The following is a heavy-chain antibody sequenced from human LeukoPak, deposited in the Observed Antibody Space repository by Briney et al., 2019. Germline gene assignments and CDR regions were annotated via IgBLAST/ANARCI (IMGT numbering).Heavy chain of an antibody. J-gene: IGHJ4*02. CDR2: IAYDVT. V-gene: IGHV3-30*02. Sequence: GGPLRLSCAASGFNIRTSNMHWVRQAPGKGQEWLAFIAYDVTYADSVKGRFSVARGDSDNAVYLQMRSLRPEDTAIYYCAKDYGSGSYAVDYWGQGTLVTVSS. CDR1: GFNIRTSN. CDR3: AKDYGSGSYAVDY. D-gene: IGHD3-10*01.